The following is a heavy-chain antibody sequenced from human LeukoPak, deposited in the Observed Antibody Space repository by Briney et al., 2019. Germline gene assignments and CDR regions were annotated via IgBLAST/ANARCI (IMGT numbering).Heavy chain of an antibody. Sequence: SVKVSCKASGGTFSSYAISWVRQAPGQGLEWVGRIIPILGIANYAQKFQGRVTITADKSTSTAYMELSSLRSEDTAVYYCARVPAAYYYYYGMDVWGQGTTVTVSS. V-gene: IGHV1-69*04. D-gene: IGHD2-2*01. CDR3: ARVPAAYYYYYGMDV. J-gene: IGHJ6*02. CDR2: IIPILGIA. CDR1: GGTFSSYA.